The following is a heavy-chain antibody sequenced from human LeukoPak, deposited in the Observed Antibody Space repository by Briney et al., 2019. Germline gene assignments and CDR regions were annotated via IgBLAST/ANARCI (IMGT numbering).Heavy chain of an antibody. J-gene: IGHJ4*02. D-gene: IGHD3-22*01. CDR2: IYTSGST. V-gene: IGHV4-61*02. Sequence: SETLSLTCTVSGGSISSGSYYWSWIRQPAGKGLEWIGRIYTSGSTYYNPSLKSRVTISVDTSKNQFSLKLSSVTAADTAVYYCARHYYDSSGYYYVRYWGQGTLVTVSS. CDR1: GGSISSGSYY. CDR3: ARHYYDSSGYYYVRY.